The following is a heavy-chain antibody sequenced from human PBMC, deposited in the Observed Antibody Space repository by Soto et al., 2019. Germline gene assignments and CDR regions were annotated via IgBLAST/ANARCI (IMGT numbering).Heavy chain of an antibody. J-gene: IGHJ4*02. V-gene: IGHV4-30-4*01. CDR3: VRYGFPNYYGSGSYHDY. CDR2: IYYSGST. Sequence: SETLSLTCTVSGGSISSGDYYWSWIRQPPGKGLEWIGYIYYSGSTYYNPSLRSRVTISVDTSKNQFSLTLTSVTAADTAVYYCVRYGFPNYYGSGSYHDYWXQGTPVTVSS. CDR1: GGSISSGDYY. D-gene: IGHD3-10*01.